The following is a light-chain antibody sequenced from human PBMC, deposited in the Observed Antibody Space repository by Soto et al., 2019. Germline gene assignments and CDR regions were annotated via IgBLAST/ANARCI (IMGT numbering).Light chain of an antibody. Sequence: EIVMTQSPATLSVPPGERATLPCRASQSVSTNLAWYQQKPGQAPRLLIYGASTRATGIPARFSGSGSGTEFTLTISSLQSEDFAVYYCQQYNNWPRTFGQGTKVDI. V-gene: IGKV3-15*01. CDR2: GAS. CDR1: QSVSTN. J-gene: IGKJ1*01. CDR3: QQYNNWPRT.